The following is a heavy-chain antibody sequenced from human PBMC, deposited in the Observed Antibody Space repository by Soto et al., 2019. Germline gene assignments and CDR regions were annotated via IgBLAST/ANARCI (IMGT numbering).Heavy chain of an antibody. D-gene: IGHD6-13*01. CDR3: SRGAYRSSSFTGMDV. Sequence: EVQLVESGGGLVQPGGSPKLSCAASGFTFSGSAIHWVRQASGKGLEWVGRIRTKSDNYATSYAASVKGRFTISRDDSKNTAYLQMNSLKTEDTAVYYCSRGAYRSSSFTGMDVWGQGTTVTVSS. V-gene: IGHV3-73*02. CDR1: GFTFSGSA. CDR2: IRTKSDNYAT. J-gene: IGHJ6*02.